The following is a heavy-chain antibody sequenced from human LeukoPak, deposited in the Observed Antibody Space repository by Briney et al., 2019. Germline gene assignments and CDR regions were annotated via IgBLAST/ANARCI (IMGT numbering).Heavy chain of an antibody. CDR1: GGPFSGYF. Sequence: SETLSLTCAVYGGPFSGYFWSWIRQSPGKGLEWIGDIHHSGSTNSNPSLKSRLTMSIDTSRNQFSLKLSSVTAADTAVYYCARSGEDTSIAAAGTGSFDPWGQGTLVTVSS. D-gene: IGHD6-13*01. J-gene: IGHJ5*02. CDR2: IHHSGST. CDR3: ARSGEDTSIAAAGTGSFDP. V-gene: IGHV4-34*01.